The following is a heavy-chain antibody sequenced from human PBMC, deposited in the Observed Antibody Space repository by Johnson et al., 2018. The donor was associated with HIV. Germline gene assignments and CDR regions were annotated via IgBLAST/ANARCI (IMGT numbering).Heavy chain of an antibody. CDR1: DFTFSSYG. CDR3: ARGDPPNVFNI. V-gene: IGHV3-30*02. J-gene: IGHJ3*02. CDR2: IQYDGSNK. Sequence: QVQLVESGGGVVQPGGSLRLSCAASDFTFSSYGMHWVRQAPGKGLEWVTFIQYDGSNKYYADSVKGRFTISRDNSKNTVYLQMNSLRAEDTAVYYCARGDPPNVFNIWGRGTVVTVSS.